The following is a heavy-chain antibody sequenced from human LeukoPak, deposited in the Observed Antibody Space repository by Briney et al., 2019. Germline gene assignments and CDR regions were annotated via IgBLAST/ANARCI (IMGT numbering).Heavy chain of an antibody. V-gene: IGHV3-7*01. J-gene: IGHJ4*02. CDR2: IKQDGSEK. CDR1: GFTPSSYW. D-gene: IGHD3-22*01. CDR3: AYLPRGYGDR. Sequence: PGGSLRLSCAASGFTPSSYWMSWVRQAPGKGPEWVANIKQDGSEKYYVDFVKGRFTISRDNAKNTLYLQMNSLRAEDTAVYCCAYLPRGYGDRWGQGTLVTVST.